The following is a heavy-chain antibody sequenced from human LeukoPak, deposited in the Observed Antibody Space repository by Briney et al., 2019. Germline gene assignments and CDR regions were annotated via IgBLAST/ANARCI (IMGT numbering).Heavy chain of an antibody. Sequence: SETLSLTCTVSGGSISSYYWSWIRQPPGKGLEWIGYIYYSGSTNYNPSLKSRVTISVDTSKNQFSLKLSSVTAADTAVYYCARDATGIAAAGYDYWGQGTLVTVSS. J-gene: IGHJ4*02. CDR1: GGSISSYY. CDR2: IYYSGST. V-gene: IGHV4-59*01. CDR3: ARDATGIAAAGYDY. D-gene: IGHD6-13*01.